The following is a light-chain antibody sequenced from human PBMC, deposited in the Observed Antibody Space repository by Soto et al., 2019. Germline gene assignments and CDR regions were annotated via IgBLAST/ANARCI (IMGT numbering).Light chain of an antibody. CDR3: QQYNNWPTWT. V-gene: IGKV3-15*01. Sequence: EIVMTQSPGTVSVFPGETVTLSCRASQSVSGYLDWFHQKPGQAPRLLIYGASTRATGIPARFSGSGSETEFTLTISSLQAEDSAVYFCQQYNNWPTWTFGQGTKVDIK. CDR1: QSVSGY. J-gene: IGKJ1*01. CDR2: GAS.